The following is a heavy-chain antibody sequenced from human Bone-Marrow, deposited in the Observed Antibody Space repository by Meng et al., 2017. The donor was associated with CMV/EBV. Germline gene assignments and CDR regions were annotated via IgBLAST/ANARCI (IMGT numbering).Heavy chain of an antibody. V-gene: IGHV4-34*01. CDR1: GGSFSGYY. CDR3: ARDLGGVDFGVVRGDYYGMDV. Sequence: SETLSLTCAVYGGSFSGYYWSWIRQPPGKGLEWIGEINHSGSTNYNPSLKSRVTISVDSSKNTLYLQMNSLRAEDTAVYYCARDLGGVDFGVVRGDYYGMDVWGQGNTVPVSS. J-gene: IGHJ6*02. D-gene: IGHD3-3*01. CDR2: INHSGST.